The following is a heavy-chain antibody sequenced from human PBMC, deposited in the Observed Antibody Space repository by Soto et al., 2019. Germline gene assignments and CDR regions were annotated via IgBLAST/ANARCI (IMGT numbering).Heavy chain of an antibody. V-gene: IGHV3-30*18. Sequence: QVQLVESGGGVVQPGGSLRLSCAASGFTFSSYGMHWVRQAPGKGLEWVAVISHDGSNKYFADSVKGRFTISRDNSQNTVYLQMNSLRAEYTAIYYCAKHLLSVAGYLLGMDVWGQGTTVTVSS. CDR1: GFTFSSYG. D-gene: IGHD6-19*01. CDR3: AKHLLSVAGYLLGMDV. J-gene: IGHJ6*02. CDR2: ISHDGSNK.